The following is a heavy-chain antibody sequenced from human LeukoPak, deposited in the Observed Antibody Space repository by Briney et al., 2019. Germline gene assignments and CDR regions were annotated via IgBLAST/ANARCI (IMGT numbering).Heavy chain of an antibody. D-gene: IGHD3-10*01. J-gene: IGHJ2*01. V-gene: IGHV3-9*01. CDR2: ISWNSGSL. CDR3: ARGLGGDQGYFDL. Sequence: GGSLRLSCAASGFIFDDYTMHWVRQAPGKGLEWVSGISWNSGSLAYADSVKGRFTISRDNAKNSLYLQMNSLRTEDTALYYCARGLGGDQGYFDLWGRGTLATVSS. CDR1: GFIFDDYT.